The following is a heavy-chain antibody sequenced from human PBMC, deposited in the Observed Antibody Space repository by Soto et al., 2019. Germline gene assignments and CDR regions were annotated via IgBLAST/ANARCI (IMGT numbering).Heavy chain of an antibody. CDR1: GFTFDDYA. D-gene: IGHD3-10*01. CDR3: AKDGPGGGYYYYYGMDV. CDR2: ISWNSGSI. V-gene: IGHV3-9*01. Sequence: GGSLRLSCAASGFTFDDYAMHWVRQAPGKGLEWVSGISWNSGSIGYADSVKGRFTISRDNAKNSLYLQMISLRAEDTALYYCAKDGPGGGYYYYYGMDVWGQGTTVTVSS. J-gene: IGHJ6*02.